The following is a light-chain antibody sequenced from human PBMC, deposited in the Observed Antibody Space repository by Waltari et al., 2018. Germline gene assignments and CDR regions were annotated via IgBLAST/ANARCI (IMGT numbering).Light chain of an antibody. CDR2: GAS. Sequence: EFVFTQPPGTLSSSPGARATLSCRPSRSVSRSLAWYQQKPGQAPWLLIYGASSRATGVPDRFSGSGSGTDFSLTISRLEPEDFAVYYCQHYVRLPVSFGQGTKVEIK. CDR3: QHYVRLPVS. CDR1: RSVSRS. V-gene: IGKV3-20*01. J-gene: IGKJ1*01.